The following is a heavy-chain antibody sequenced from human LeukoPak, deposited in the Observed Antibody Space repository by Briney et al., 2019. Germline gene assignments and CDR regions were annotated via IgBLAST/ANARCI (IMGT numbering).Heavy chain of an antibody. CDR1: GFTFSSYA. Sequence: PGGSLRLSCAVSGFTFSSYAMSWVRQAPGKGLEWVSGISGSGGSTYYADSVKGRFTISRDNSKNTLYLQMNSLRAEDTAVYYCAKDYRLVLAATPSYWGQGTLVTVSS. CDR2: ISGSGGST. V-gene: IGHV3-23*01. J-gene: IGHJ4*02. D-gene: IGHD2-15*01. CDR3: AKDYRLVLAATPSY.